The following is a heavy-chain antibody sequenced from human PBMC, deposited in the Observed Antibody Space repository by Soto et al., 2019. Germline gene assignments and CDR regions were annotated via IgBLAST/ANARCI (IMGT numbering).Heavy chain of an antibody. Sequence: QVQLQESGPGLVKPSQTLSLTCTVSGGSISSGGYYWSWIRQHPGKGLAWIGSIYYSGSTSYNPSLKSRFTISVDTTNTQFSLKLSSVTAADTAVYDCARVPEHFDKVTHWYFDLWGRGTLVPVSS. D-gene: IGHD3-9*01. J-gene: IGHJ2*01. CDR2: IYYSGST. CDR3: ARVPEHFDKVTHWYFDL. V-gene: IGHV4-31*03. CDR1: GGSISSGGYY.